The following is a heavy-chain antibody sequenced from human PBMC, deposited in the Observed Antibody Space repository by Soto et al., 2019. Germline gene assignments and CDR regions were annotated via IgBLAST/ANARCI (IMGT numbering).Heavy chain of an antibody. Sequence: GESLKISCKGSGYSFTSYWISWVRQMPGKGLEWMGRIDPSDSYTNYSPSFQGHVTISADKSISTAYLQWSSLKASDTAMYYCARQGIVVVPAAIGEYYYYYGMDVWGQRTTVTVSS. J-gene: IGHJ6*02. D-gene: IGHD2-2*01. CDR2: IDPSDSYT. CDR3: ARQGIVVVPAAIGEYYYYYGMDV. CDR1: GYSFTSYW. V-gene: IGHV5-10-1*01.